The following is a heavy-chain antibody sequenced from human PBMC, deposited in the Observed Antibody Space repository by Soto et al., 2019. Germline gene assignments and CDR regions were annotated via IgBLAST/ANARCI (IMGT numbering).Heavy chain of an antibody. V-gene: IGHV3-30-3*01. CDR3: ARDTEVTAIHWFHP. CDR2: ISYDGSNK. Sequence: QVQLVESGGGVVQPGTSLRLSCEASGFTFNSYAMHWVRQAPGKGLEWVAVISYDGSNKYYADSVKGRFTISRDNSKNTLYVQMNTLRAEDTPLSYRARDTEVTAIHWFHPWGQGTLVTVSS. CDR1: GFTFNSYA. D-gene: IGHD2-21*02. J-gene: IGHJ5*02.